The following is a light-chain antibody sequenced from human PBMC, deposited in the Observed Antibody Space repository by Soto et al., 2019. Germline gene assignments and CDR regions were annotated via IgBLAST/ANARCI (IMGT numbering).Light chain of an antibody. CDR3: QQYNNWPPIT. Sequence: IVVWRCRAPLSLSPEEIATLCCGGSQSVSSNLAWYQQKPGQAPRLLIYGASNRATGIPARFSGSGSGTEFTLTISSLQSEDSAVYYCQQYNNWPPITFGQGTRLEIK. CDR2: GAS. J-gene: IGKJ5*01. V-gene: IGKV3-15*01. CDR1: QSVSSN.